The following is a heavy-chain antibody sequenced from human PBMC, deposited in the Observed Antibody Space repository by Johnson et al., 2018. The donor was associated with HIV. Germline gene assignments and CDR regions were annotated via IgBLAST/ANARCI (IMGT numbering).Heavy chain of an antibody. CDR3: TTRLNSGTYWGNYDFDV. V-gene: IGHV3-33*01. CDR1: GFAFSNYG. CDR2: ISFDGSHK. Sequence: VQLVESGGGVVQPGRSLRLSCAASGFAFSNYGMHWVRQAPGKGLEWVAVISFDGSHKYYTDSVKGRFTISRDNSKNTLYLQMNNLKAEDTALYYCTTRLNSGTYWGNYDFDVWGQGTMVTVAS. J-gene: IGHJ3*01. D-gene: IGHD1-26*01.